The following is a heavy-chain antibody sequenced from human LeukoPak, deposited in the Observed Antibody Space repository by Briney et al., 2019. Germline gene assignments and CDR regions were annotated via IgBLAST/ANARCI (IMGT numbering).Heavy chain of an antibody. CDR2: ISSNGGRI. CDR1: GFTFSSYE. J-gene: IGHJ4*02. CDR3: ARALGSGNTRGYLDY. D-gene: IGHD3-10*01. V-gene: IGHV3-48*03. Sequence: GGSLRLSCAASGFTFSSYEMNWVRQAPGKGLEWVSYISSNGGRIYSADSLKGRVTISRDNAKNSLYLQMNSLRAEDTGVYYCARALGSGNTRGYLDYWGQGALVTASS.